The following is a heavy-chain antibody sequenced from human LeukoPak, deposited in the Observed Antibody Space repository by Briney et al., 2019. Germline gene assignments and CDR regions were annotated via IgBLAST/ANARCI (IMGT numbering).Heavy chain of an antibody. CDR1: GYTFTGYY. V-gene: IGHV1-2*02. D-gene: IGHD3-9*01. J-gene: IGHJ4*02. CDR2: INPNSGGT. Sequence: ASVKVSCKASGYTFTGYYMHCGRQAPGQGLEWRGWINPNSGGTNYAQKFQGRVTMTRATSISTAYMELSRLRSDDTAVYYCARDANRLRYFDWLLPDYWGKGTLVTVSS. CDR3: ARDANRLRYFDWLLPDY.